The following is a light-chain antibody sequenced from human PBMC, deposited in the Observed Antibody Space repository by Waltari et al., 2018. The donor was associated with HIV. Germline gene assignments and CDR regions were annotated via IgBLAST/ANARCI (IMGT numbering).Light chain of an antibody. V-gene: IGLV2-14*01. CDR3: TSYTTIFTYV. Sequence: QSALTQPASVSGSPGQSITISCTGTRRDVGLYNYVSWYQQHPGKAPKLMIYEVTNRPSGVSDRFSGSKSGNTASLTISGLQAEDEADYYCTSYTTIFTYVFGTGTWVSVL. J-gene: IGLJ1*01. CDR1: RRDVGLYNY. CDR2: EVT.